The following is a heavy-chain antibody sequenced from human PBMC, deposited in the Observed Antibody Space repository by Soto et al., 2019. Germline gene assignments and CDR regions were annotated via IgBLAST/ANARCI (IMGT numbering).Heavy chain of an antibody. D-gene: IGHD3-3*01. V-gene: IGHV4-59*01. J-gene: IGHJ5*02. Sequence: SETMSVNCTVSGGSICSYYWSWIRKTPGKGLEWIGYIYYSGSTNYNPSLKSRVTISVDTSKNQFSLKLSSVTAADTAVYYCARGSTDYDFWSGYYTRDLWFDPWGQGTLVTVSS. CDR3: ARGSTDYDFWSGYYTRDLWFDP. CDR1: GGSICSYY. CDR2: IYYSGST.